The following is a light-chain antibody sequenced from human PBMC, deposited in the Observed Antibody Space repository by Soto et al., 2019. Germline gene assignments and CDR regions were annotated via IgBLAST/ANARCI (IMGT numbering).Light chain of an antibody. Sequence: IVMTQSPATLSESPGERATLSCRASQSVSSNLAWYQQKPGQAPRLLIYGASTRATGIPARFSGSGSGTEFPLTISSLQSEDFAFYYCQQYNNWPRTFGQGTKVDIK. CDR3: QQYNNWPRT. CDR1: QSVSSN. V-gene: IGKV3-15*01. CDR2: GAS. J-gene: IGKJ1*01.